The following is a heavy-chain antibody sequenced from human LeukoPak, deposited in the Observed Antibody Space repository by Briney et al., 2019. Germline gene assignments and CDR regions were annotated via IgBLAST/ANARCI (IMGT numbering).Heavy chain of an antibody. V-gene: IGHV4-38-2*02. CDR1: GYSISTGYY. CDR2: FYHGGST. Sequence: SETLSLTCTVSGYSISTGYYWDWIRQPPGKGLEWIGTFYHGGSTYYNPSLKSRVTISVDTSKNQFSLNLTSVTAADTAVYYCAKSNGYGLIDIWGQGTMVTVSS. CDR3: AKSNGYGLIDI. D-gene: IGHD3-10*01. J-gene: IGHJ3*02.